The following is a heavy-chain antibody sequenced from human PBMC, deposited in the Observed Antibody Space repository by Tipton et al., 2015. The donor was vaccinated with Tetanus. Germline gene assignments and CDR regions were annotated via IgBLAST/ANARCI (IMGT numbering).Heavy chain of an antibody. Sequence: SLRLSCAASGFTFSSYWMSWVRQAPGKGLEWVANIKQDGSEKYYVDSVKGRFTISRDNAKNSLYLQMNSLRAEDTAVYYCARHNRVLWFGELSDAFDIWGQGTMVTVSS. D-gene: IGHD3-10*01. CDR1: GFTFSSYW. CDR3: ARHNRVLWFGELSDAFDI. V-gene: IGHV3-7*01. J-gene: IGHJ3*02. CDR2: IKQDGSEK.